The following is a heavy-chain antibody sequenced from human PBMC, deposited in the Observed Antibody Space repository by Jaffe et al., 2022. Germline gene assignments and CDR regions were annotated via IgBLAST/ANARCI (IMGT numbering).Heavy chain of an antibody. CDR3: ARAPKTYSSSWYAAGAFDI. J-gene: IGHJ3*02. CDR1: GFTVSSNY. Sequence: EVQLVESGGGLVQPGGSLRLSCAASGFTVSSNYMSWVRQAPGKGLEWVSVIYSGGSTYYADSVKGRFTISRHNSKNTLYLQMNSLRAEDTAVYYCARAPKTYSSSWYAAGAFDIWGQGTMVTVSS. CDR2: IYSGGST. V-gene: IGHV3-53*04. D-gene: IGHD6-13*01.